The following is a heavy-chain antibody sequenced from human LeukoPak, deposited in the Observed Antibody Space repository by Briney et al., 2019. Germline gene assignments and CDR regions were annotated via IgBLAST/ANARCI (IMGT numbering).Heavy chain of an antibody. Sequence: SETLSLTCTVSGGSISSYYWSWIRQPAGKGLEWIGRIYTSGSTNYNPSLKSRVTMSVDTSKNQFSLKLSSVTAADTAMYYCAMESSGRIRDAFDIWGQGTMVTVSS. CDR2: IYTSGST. D-gene: IGHD6-19*01. CDR3: AMESSGRIRDAFDI. J-gene: IGHJ3*02. CDR1: GGSISSYY. V-gene: IGHV4-4*07.